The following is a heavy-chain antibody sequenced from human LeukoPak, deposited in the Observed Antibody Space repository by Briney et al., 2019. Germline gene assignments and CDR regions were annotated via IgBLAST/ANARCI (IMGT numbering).Heavy chain of an antibody. CDR1: GGSISSYY. D-gene: IGHD3-22*01. V-gene: IGHV4-4*07. CDR3: ARGYYYDSSGYLQGWYFDL. J-gene: IGHJ2*01. Sequence: PSETLSLTCTVSGGSISSYYWSWIRQPAGKGLEWIGRIYTSGNTNYNPSLKGRVTMSVDTSKNQFSLRLRSVTAADTAVYYCARGYYYDSSGYLQGWYFDLWGRGTLVTVSS. CDR2: IYTSGNT.